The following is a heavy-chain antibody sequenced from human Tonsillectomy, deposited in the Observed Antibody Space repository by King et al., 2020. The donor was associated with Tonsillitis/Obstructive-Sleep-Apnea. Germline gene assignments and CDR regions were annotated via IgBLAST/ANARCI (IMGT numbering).Heavy chain of an antibody. CDR2: IDWDDDK. CDR1: GFSLSTSGMC. J-gene: IGHJ6*03. CDR3: ARARFGDRSGYYYMDV. Sequence: LTLQESGPALVKPTQTLTLTCTFSGFSLSTSGMCVSWIRQPPGKALEWLARIDWDDDKYYSTSLKTRLTISKDTSKNQVVLTLANMDPVDTVTYFCARARFGDRSGYYYMDVWGKGTTVTVSS. D-gene: IGHD3-10*01. V-gene: IGHV2-70*15.